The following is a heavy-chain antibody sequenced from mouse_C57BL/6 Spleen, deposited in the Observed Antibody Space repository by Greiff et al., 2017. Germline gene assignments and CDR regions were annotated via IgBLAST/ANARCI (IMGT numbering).Heavy chain of an antibody. CDR2: LHPSGGST. CDR3: ARVYDDSDIDD. J-gene: IGHJ4*01. D-gene: IGHD2-12*01. Sequence: QVQLQQSGAGLVKPGASVKLSCTASGYTFTSYSMPWVKQRPGQGLEWIGMLHPSGGSTNSNETFKSKATLTVAKSSRTAYMQLSSHTSEDSAVYYCARVYDDSDIDDWGQGTTVTVSS. CDR1: GYTFTSYS. V-gene: IGHV1-64*01.